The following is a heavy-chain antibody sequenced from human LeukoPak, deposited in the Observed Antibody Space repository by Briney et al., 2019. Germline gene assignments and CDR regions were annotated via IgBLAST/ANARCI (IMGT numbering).Heavy chain of an antibody. CDR2: LYYSGST. Sequence: SETLSLTCTVSGGSISSSSYYWGWIRQPPGKGLEWIGSLYYSGSTYYNPSLKSRVTISVDTSKNQFSLKLSSVTAADTAVYYCARDWATYYDFWSGYRPRYGMDVWGQGTTVTVSS. J-gene: IGHJ6*02. D-gene: IGHD3-3*01. V-gene: IGHV4-39*07. CDR3: ARDWATYYDFWSGYRPRYGMDV. CDR1: GGSISSSSYY.